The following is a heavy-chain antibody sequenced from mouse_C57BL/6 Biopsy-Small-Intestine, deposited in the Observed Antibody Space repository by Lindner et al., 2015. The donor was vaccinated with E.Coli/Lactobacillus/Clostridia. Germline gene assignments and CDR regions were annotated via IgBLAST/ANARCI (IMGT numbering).Heavy chain of an antibody. D-gene: IGHD1-1*01. CDR2: INPYNGET. CDR3: ARRGKYGSSYGAMDY. J-gene: IGHJ4*01. V-gene: IGHV1-19*01. Sequence: VQLQESGPELVKPGASVKISCKASGYSFTDYNMNWVKQSNGKSLEWIGVINPYNGETTYNQRFKAKATLTVAKSSNTAYMELNSLTSEDSAVYYCARRGKYGSSYGAMDYWGQGTSVTVSS. CDR1: GYSFTDYN.